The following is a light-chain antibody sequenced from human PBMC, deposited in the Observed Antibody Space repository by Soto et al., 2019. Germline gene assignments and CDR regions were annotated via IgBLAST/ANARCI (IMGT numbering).Light chain of an antibody. V-gene: IGKV1-5*01. CDR2: DAS. CDR3: KHYCGMWT. Sequence: DIQMTQSPSTLSASVGDRVTITCRASPSISNRLAWYQQKPGKAPKVLIYDASILESGVPSRLSGRVSGTEFILTISPLQPDDFESYGCKHYCGMWTFGQGTKVEMK. J-gene: IGKJ1*01. CDR1: PSISNR.